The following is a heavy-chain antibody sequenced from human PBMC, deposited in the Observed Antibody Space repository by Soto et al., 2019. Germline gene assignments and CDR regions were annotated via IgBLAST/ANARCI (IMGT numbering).Heavy chain of an antibody. J-gene: IGHJ4*02. D-gene: IGHD6-19*01. CDR1: GFTFSSYW. CDR2: IKQDGSEK. Sequence: HPGGSLSLSCAASGFTFSSYWMSWVRQAPGKGLEWVANIKQDGSEKYYLDSVKGRFIISRDNAKNSLYLQMNSLRAEDMAVYYCARRIAVVQGGTYYFDYWGQGTWSPSPQ. CDR3: ARRIAVVQGGTYYFDY. V-gene: IGHV3-7*01.